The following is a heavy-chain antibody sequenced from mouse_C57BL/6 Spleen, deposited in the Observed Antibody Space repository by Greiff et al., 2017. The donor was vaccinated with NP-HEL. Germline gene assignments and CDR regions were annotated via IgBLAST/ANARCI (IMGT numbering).Heavy chain of an antibody. CDR1: GYTFTSYW. J-gene: IGHJ1*03. Sequence: VQLQQPGAELVKPGASVRLSCKASGYTFTSYWMHWVKQRPGQGLEWIGMIHPNSGSTNYNEKFKSKATLTVDKSSSTAYMQLSSLTSEDSAVYYCARGSSYSWYFDVWGTGTTVTVSS. CDR3: ARGSSYSWYFDV. CDR2: IHPNSGST. D-gene: IGHD1-1*01. V-gene: IGHV1-64*01.